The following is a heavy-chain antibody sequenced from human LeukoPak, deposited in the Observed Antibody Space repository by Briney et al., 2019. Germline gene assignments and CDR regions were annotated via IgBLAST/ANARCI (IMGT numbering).Heavy chain of an antibody. CDR3: AKWEGEDITMIVPVTSHY. D-gene: IGHD3-22*01. J-gene: IGHJ4*02. CDR2: ISGSGGST. CDR1: GFTFSSYA. V-gene: IGHV3-23*01. Sequence: AGGSLRLSCAASGFTFSSYAMSWVRQAPGKGLEWVSAISGSGGSTYYADSVKGRFTISRDNSKNTLYLQMNSLRAEDTAVYYCAKWEGEDITMIVPVTSHYWGQGTLVTVSS.